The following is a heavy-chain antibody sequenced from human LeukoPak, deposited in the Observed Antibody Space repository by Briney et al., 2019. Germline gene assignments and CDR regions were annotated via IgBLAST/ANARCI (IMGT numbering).Heavy chain of an antibody. CDR1: GFTFTSSA. CDR2: IVVGSGNT. CDR3: ARGPRYYYDSSGYYSKIHAFDI. D-gene: IGHD3-22*01. V-gene: IGHV1-58*01. Sequence: GTSVKVSCKASGFTFTSSAVQWVRQARGQRLEWIGWIVVGSGNTNYAQKFQERVTITRDMSTSTAYMELSSLRSEDTAVYYCARGPRYYYDSSGYYSKIHAFDIWGQGTMVTVSS. J-gene: IGHJ3*02.